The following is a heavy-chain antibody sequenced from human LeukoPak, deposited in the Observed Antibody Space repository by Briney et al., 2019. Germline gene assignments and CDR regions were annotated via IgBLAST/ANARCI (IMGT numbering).Heavy chain of an antibody. CDR3: ARGIPRFDP. CDR2: IIPIFGIA. J-gene: IGHJ5*02. CDR1: GGTFSSYA. Sequence: SVKVSCKASGGTFSSYAISWVRQAPRQGLVWMGRIIPIFGIANYAQKFQGRVTITADKSTSTAYMELSSLRSEDTAVYYCARGIPRFDPWGQGTLVTVSS. V-gene: IGHV1-69*04.